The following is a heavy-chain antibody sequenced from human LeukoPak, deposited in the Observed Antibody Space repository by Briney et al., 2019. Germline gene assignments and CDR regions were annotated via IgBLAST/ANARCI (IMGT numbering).Heavy chain of an antibody. V-gene: IGHV4-61*02. Sequence: SQTLSRTCTVSGGSISSGSYYWSWIRQPAGKGLEWIGRIYTSRSTNYNPSLKSRVTISVDTSKNQFSLKLSSVTAADTAVYYCARVRKWQLDYWGQGTLVTVSS. CDR2: IYTSRST. CDR3: ARVRKWQLDY. D-gene: IGHD5-12*01. J-gene: IGHJ4*02. CDR1: GGSISSGSYY.